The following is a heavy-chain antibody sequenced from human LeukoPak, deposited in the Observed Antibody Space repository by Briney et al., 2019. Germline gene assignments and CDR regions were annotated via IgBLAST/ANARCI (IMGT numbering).Heavy chain of an antibody. Sequence: SETLSLTCTVSGGSISSSSYYWGWIRQPPGKGLEWIGSIYYSGSTYYNPSLKSRVTISVDTSKNQFSLKLSSVTAADTAVYYCARVYSYGYWKFDYWAREPWSPSPQ. CDR2: IYYSGST. D-gene: IGHD5-18*01. CDR1: GGSISSSSYY. CDR3: ARVYSYGYWKFDY. J-gene: IGHJ4*02. V-gene: IGHV4-39*01.